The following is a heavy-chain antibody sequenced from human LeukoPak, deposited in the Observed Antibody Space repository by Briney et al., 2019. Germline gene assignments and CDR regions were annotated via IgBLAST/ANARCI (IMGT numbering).Heavy chain of an antibody. Sequence: GGSLRLSCAASGFTFSSYAMSWVRQAPGKGLEWVSAISGSGGSTYYADSVKGRFTISRDNSKNTLYLQMNSLRAEDTAVYHCAKDLGRYCSSTSCLYGMDVWGQGTTVTVSS. CDR1: GFTFSSYA. CDR3: AKDLGRYCSSTSCLYGMDV. CDR2: ISGSGGST. J-gene: IGHJ6*02. V-gene: IGHV3-23*01. D-gene: IGHD2-2*01.